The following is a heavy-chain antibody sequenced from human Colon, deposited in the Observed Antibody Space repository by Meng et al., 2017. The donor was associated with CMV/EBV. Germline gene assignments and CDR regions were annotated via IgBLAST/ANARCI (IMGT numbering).Heavy chain of an antibody. V-gene: IGHV3-11*05. CDR1: GFTFSDYY. J-gene: IGHJ4*02. CDR3: SRDPRTLDY. Sequence: QVQLGGSGGALVKPGGCLRLSGAASGFTFSDYYMSWIRQAPGKGPEWVSYISGSSTDIKYVDSVKGRFTISRDNAKNSLYLQMNSLRADDTAVYYCSRDPRTLDYWGQGTLVTVSS. CDR2: ISGSSTDI.